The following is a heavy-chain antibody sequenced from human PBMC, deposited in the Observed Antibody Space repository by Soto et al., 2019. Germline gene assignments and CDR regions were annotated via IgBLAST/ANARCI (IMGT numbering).Heavy chain of an antibody. D-gene: IGHD3-3*01. V-gene: IGHV3-48*02. CDR2: ISSSSSTI. J-gene: IGHJ6*02. CDR1: GFTFSSYS. Sequence: PGGSLRLSCAASGFTFSSYSMNWVRQAPGKGLEWVSYISSSSSTIYYADSVKGRFTISRDNAKNSLYLQMNSLRDEDTAVYYYARDKVVAIFGVYYYGMDVWGQGTTVTVSS. CDR3: ARDKVVAIFGVYYYGMDV.